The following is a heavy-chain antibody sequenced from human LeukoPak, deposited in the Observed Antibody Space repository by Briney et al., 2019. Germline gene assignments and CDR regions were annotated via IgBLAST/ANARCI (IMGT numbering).Heavy chain of an antibody. CDR2: INPNSGGT. J-gene: IGHJ6*03. CDR3: ATALGYSGYDFSVDYYYYMDV. Sequence: ASVKVSCKASGYTFTGYYMHWVRQAPGQGLEGMGWINPNSGGTNYAQKFQRRVTMTRDTSISTAYMELRRLRSDDTAVYYCATALGYSGYDFSVDYYYYMDVWGKGTTVTVSS. V-gene: IGHV1-2*02. CDR1: GYTFTGYY. D-gene: IGHD5-12*01.